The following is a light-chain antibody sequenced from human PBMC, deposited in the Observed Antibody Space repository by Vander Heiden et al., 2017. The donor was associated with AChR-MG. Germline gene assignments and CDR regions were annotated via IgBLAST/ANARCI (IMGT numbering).Light chain of an antibody. CDR1: SSNIGAGYD. CDR3: QSYDSSMSGSRV. CDR2: GNN. V-gene: IGLV1-40*01. J-gene: IGLJ2*01. Sequence: QSVLTQPPSVSGAPGQRVTISCTGSSSNIGAGYDVDWYQQLPATAPTLLIFGNNNRPSGVPDRFSGSTSGTSASLAITGLQAEDEADDYCQSYDSSMSGSRVFGGGTKLTVL.